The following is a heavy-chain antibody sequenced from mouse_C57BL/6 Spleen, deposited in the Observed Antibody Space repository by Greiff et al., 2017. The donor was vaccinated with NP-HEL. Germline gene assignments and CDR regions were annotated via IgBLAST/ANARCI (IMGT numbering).Heavy chain of an antibody. CDR2: ISNLAYSI. CDR3: ARPPYGNYPAWFAY. Sequence: EVQRVESGGGLVQPGGSLKLSCAAFGFTFSDYGMAWVRQAPRKGPEWVAFISNLAYSIYYADTVTGRFTISRENAKNTLYLEMSSLRSEDTAMYYCARPPYGNYPAWFAYWGQGTLVTVSA. J-gene: IGHJ3*01. V-gene: IGHV5-15*01. D-gene: IGHD2-1*01. CDR1: GFTFSDYG.